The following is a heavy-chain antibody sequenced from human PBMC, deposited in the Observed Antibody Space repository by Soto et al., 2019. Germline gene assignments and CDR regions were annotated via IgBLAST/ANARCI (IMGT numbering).Heavy chain of an antibody. CDR1: GGSISSGGYY. D-gene: IGHD3-10*01. V-gene: IGHV4-31*03. CDR2: IYYSGST. Sequence: PSETLSLTCTVSGGSISSGGYYWSWIRQHPGKGLEWIGYIYYSGSTYYNPSLKSRVTISVDTSKNQFSLKLSSVTAADTAVYYCAAYYYGSGSYYKGPYFDYWGQGTLVTVSS. J-gene: IGHJ4*02. CDR3: AAYYYGSGSYYKGPYFDY.